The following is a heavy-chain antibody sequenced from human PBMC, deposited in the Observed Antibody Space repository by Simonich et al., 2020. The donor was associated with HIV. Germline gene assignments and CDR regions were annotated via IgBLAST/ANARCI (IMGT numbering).Heavy chain of an antibody. J-gene: IGHJ6*02. V-gene: IGHV4-38-2*02. CDR3: ASGYYYDSSGYPWYYYGMDG. D-gene: IGHD3-22*01. CDR1: GGSISGYY. Sequence: QVQLQESGPGLVKPSETLSLTCTVSGGSISGYYWGWIRQPPGKGREWFGSIYHSGRTYYNPSLKSGATISVNSSNTQFAQKLRSVTAADTAGYYCASGYYYDSSGYPWYYYGMDGGGQGTTVTVSS. CDR2: IYHSGRT.